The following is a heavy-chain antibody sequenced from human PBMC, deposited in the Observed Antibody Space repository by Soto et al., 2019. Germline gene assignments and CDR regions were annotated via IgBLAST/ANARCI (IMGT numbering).Heavy chain of an antibody. CDR3: ARGGNYYYYYGMDV. Sequence: SETLSLTCAVYGGSFSGYYWSWIRQPPGKGLEWIGEINHSGSTNYNPSLKSRVTISVDTSKNQFSLKLSSVTAADTAVYYCARGGNYYYYYGMDVWGQGTTVTVSS. CDR2: INHSGST. V-gene: IGHV4-34*01. CDR1: GGSFSGYY. J-gene: IGHJ6*02.